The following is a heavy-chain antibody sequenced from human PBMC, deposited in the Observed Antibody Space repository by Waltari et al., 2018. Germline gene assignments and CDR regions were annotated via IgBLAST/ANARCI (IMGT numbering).Heavy chain of an antibody. Sequence: EVQLVESGGGLVKPGGSLRLSCAASGFTLSSYSMTWVRQAPGKGLEWVSSISSSSSYIYYADSVKGRFTISRDNAKNSLYLQMNSLRAEDTAVYYCARGYSSNPTDYWGQGTLVTVSS. D-gene: IGHD6-13*01. CDR2: ISSSSSYI. CDR1: GFTLSSYS. V-gene: IGHV3-21*01. CDR3: ARGYSSNPTDY. J-gene: IGHJ4*02.